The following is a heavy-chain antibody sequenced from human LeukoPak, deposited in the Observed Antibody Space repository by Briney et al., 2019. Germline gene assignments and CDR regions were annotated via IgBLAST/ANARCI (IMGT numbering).Heavy chain of an antibody. CDR2: INRDGSST. V-gene: IGHV3-74*01. CDR1: GFTFSSHW. Sequence: GGSLILSCAASGFTFSSHWMHWVRHAPGKGLVWVSHINRDGSSTSYADSVKGRFTISRDNAKNTLYLQMNSLRAEDTAVYYCARAHYDSSGYYYFWYFDLWGRGTLVTVSS. J-gene: IGHJ2*01. D-gene: IGHD3-22*01. CDR3: ARAHYDSSGYYYFWYFDL.